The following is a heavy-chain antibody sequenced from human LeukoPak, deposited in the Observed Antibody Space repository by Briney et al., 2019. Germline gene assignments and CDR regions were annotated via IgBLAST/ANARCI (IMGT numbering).Heavy chain of an antibody. CDR2: IWYDGSNK. D-gene: IGHD2-2*02. V-gene: IGHV3-33*01. J-gene: IGHJ4*02. CDR3: ARDNYCSSTDCYNFDY. CDR1: GFAFSGYG. Sequence: GRSLRLSCAASGFAFSGYGMHWVRQAPGKGLEWVAVIWYDGSNKYYEDSVKGRFTISRDTSTNTLYLQMNSLRVDDTAAYYCARDNYCSSTDCYNFDYWGRGTLVTVSS.